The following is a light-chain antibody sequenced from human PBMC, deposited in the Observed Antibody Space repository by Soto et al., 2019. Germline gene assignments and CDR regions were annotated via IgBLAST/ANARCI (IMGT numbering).Light chain of an antibody. V-gene: IGLV1-44*01. Sequence: QSVLTQPPSASGTPGQRVIISCSGSSSNIGTNTVSWYQHLPTTAPKLLIYSDNQRPSGVPDRFYGSKSGTSASLAISGLQSEDEADYYCATWDVSLDGLVFGGGTKLTVL. CDR3: ATWDVSLDGLV. CDR1: SSNIGTNT. CDR2: SDN. J-gene: IGLJ3*02.